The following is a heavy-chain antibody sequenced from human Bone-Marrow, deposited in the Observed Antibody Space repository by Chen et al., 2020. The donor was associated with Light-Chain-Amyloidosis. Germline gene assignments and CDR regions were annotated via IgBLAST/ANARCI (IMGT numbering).Heavy chain of an antibody. CDR2: IYPDDSDA. V-gene: IGHV5-51*01. CDR1: GYTFPNYW. D-gene: IGHD5-12*01. J-gene: IGHJ4*02. CDR3: ARRRDGYNFDY. Sequence: EVQLEQSGPEVKKPGESLKISCKGPGYTFPNYWIGWVRQMPGKGLEWMGVIYPDDSDARYSPSFEGQVTISADKSITTAYLQWRSLKASGTAMYYCARRRDGYNFDYWGQGTLVTVSS.